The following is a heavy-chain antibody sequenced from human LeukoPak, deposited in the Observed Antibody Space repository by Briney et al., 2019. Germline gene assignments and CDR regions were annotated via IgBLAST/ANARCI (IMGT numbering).Heavy chain of an antibody. CDR1: GFTFSSYV. J-gene: IGHJ6*02. V-gene: IGHV3-23*01. CDR2: ISGGGGRT. Sequence: GGSLRLSCAASGFTFSSYVMSWVRQAPGKGLEWVSAISGGGGRTYYADSVKGRFTISRENAKNSLYLQMNSLRAGDTAVYYCARGESLYYGMDVWGQGTTVTVSS. CDR3: ARGESLYYGMDV.